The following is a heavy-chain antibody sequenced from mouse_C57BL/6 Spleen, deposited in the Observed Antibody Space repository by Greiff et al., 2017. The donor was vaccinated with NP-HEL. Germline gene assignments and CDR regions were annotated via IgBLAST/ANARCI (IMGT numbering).Heavy chain of an antibody. V-gene: IGHV1-5*01. J-gene: IGHJ2*01. Sequence: VQLQQSGTVLARPGASVKMSCKTSGYTFTSYWMHWVKQRPGQGLEWIGAIYPGNSDTSYNQKFKGKAKLTAVTSASTAYMELSSLTNEDSAVYYCTRCQSMGPYYFDYWGQGTTLTVSS. CDR1: GYTFTSYW. CDR3: TRCQSMGPYYFDY. CDR2: IYPGNSDT.